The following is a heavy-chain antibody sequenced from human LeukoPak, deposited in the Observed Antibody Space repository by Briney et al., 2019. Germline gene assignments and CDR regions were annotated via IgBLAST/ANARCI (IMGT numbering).Heavy chain of an antibody. Sequence: PGGSLRLSCAASGFTFSDYEMNWVRQAPGKGLGWVSYISSSGSTIYYADSVKGRFTISRDNAKNSLYLQINSLRAEDTAVYYCARLRGGYRLYWGQGTLVTVSP. CDR1: GFTFSDYE. D-gene: IGHD5-24*01. V-gene: IGHV3-48*03. CDR2: ISSSGSTI. J-gene: IGHJ4*02. CDR3: ARLRGGYRLY.